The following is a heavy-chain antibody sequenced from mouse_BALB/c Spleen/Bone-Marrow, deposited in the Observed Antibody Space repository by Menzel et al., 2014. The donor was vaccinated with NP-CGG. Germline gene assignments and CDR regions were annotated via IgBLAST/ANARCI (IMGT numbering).Heavy chain of an antibody. CDR1: GYAFSSSW. Sequence: ISCKASGYAFSSSWMNWVKQRPGQGLEWIGRIYPGDGDTNYNGKFKGKATLTADKSSSTAYMQLSSLTSVDSAVYFCARGGLGLDYWGQGTTLTVSS. CDR2: IYPGDGDT. D-gene: IGHD3-3*01. CDR3: ARGGLGLDY. J-gene: IGHJ2*01. V-gene: IGHV1-82*01.